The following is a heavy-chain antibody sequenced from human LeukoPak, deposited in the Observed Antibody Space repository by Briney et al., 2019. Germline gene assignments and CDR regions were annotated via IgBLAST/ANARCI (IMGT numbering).Heavy chain of an antibody. J-gene: IGHJ6*02. Sequence: GGSLRLSCAASGFTSSTYDMHWVRQVTGKGLEWVSAIGTVDDTYYLGSVKGRFTISRENAKNVLYLQMSSLRVEDTAVYYCAREIRETVFTRHHYYGIDVWGQGTTVTVSS. CDR1: GFTSSTYD. CDR3: AREIRETVFTRHHYYGIDV. CDR2: IGTVDDT. D-gene: IGHD1-1*01. V-gene: IGHV3-13*01.